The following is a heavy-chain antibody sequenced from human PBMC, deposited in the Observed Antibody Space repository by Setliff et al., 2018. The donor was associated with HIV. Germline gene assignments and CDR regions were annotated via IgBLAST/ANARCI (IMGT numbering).Heavy chain of an antibody. CDR2: INTNTGTP. V-gene: IGHV7-4-1*02. CDR3: ARGCNGGNCYHGSGWFDP. CDR1: GYTFTDYY. D-gene: IGHD2-15*01. Sequence: ASVKVSCKASGYTFTDYYMHWVRQAPGQGLEWMGWINTNTGTPTYAQGFTGRFFFSLDTSVSTAYLQISSLKAEDTAMYYCARGCNGGNCYHGSGWFDPWGQGTLVTVSS. J-gene: IGHJ5*02.